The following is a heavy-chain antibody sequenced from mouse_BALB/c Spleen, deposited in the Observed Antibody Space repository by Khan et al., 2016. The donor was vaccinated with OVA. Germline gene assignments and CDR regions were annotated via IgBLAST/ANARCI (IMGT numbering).Heavy chain of an antibody. CDR3: ARRTTAYAMDY. J-gene: IGHJ4*01. CDR2: INPRSGYT. CDR1: GYTFTSNT. D-gene: IGHD1-2*01. Sequence: QIQLVQSGAEPARPGASVKMSCTASGYTFTSNTMHWVRQRPGQGLEWIGYINPRSGYTNYNQKFNDKATLTADKSSSTAYMQLSSLTSEDSAVXYCARRTTAYAMDYWGQGTSVTVSS. V-gene: IGHV1-4*01.